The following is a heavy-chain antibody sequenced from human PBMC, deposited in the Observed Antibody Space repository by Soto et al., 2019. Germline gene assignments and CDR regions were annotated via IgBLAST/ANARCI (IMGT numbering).Heavy chain of an antibody. CDR3: ARSSTVDTREGGTHFDY. CDR2: INRGNGNT. V-gene: IGHV1-3*01. Sequence: ASVKVSCKASGYTFSNFAMQWVRQAPGQRLEWMGWINRGNGNTEYSQKFQGRVTITRDTSASSVYMELSSLTSEDTAVYYCARSSTVDTREGGTHFDYGGKETLVTV. CDR1: GYTFSNFA. D-gene: IGHD2-15*01. J-gene: IGHJ4*02.